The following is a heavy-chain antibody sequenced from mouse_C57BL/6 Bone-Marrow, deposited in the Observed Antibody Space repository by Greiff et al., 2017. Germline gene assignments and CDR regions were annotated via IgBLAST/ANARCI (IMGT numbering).Heavy chain of an antibody. Sequence: VQLQESGGGLVKPGGSLKLSCAASGFTFSSYTLSWVRQTPEKRLQWVAAISGGGGNTYYPDSVKGRFTISRDNDKNILYLQMSSLMSDDTALYYCSRQVTTVLATKYFDVWGTGTTVTVSS. CDR1: GFTFSSYT. CDR3: SRQVTTVLATKYFDV. J-gene: IGHJ1*03. CDR2: ISGGGGNT. D-gene: IGHD1-1*01. V-gene: IGHV5-9*01.